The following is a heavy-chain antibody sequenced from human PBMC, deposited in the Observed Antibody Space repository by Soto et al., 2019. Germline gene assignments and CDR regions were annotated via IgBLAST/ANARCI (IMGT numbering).Heavy chain of an antibody. J-gene: IGHJ4*02. CDR3: ARRDNWSDSHFDY. V-gene: IGHV4-39*01. D-gene: IGHD1-1*01. CDR2: IYYSGIA. CDR1: GGSLRSADYY. Sequence: SETLSLTCTVSGGSLRSADYYWAWIRQPPGKGLEWIGSIYYSGIAYYSPSLKRRVTISADTSKNQFSLKLSSVTAADTAVYYCARRDNWSDSHFDYWGRGTLVTVSS.